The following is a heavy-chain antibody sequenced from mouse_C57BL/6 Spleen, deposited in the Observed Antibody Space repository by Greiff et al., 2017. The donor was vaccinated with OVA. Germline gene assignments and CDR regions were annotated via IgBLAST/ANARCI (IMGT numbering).Heavy chain of an antibody. CDR1: GYTFTSYW. CDR3: ARGGQLRLQYAMDY. V-gene: IGHV1-69*01. D-gene: IGHD3-2*02. J-gene: IGHJ4*01. CDR2: IDPSDSYT. Sequence: QVQLQQPGAELVMPGASVKLSCKASGYTFTSYWMHWVKQRPGQGLEWIGEIDPSDSYTNYNQKFKGKSTLTVDESSSTAYMQLSSLTSEDSAVYYCARGGQLRLQYAMDYWGQGTSVTVSS.